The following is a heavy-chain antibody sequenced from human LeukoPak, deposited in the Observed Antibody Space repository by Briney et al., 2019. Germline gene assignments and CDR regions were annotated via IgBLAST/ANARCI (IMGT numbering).Heavy chain of an antibody. Sequence: GGSLRLSCAASGFTFSSYAMHWVRQAPGKGLVWVARIVGDGTSATYADSVKGRFTISRDNGKDTLYLQMNSLRVEDTALYYCVRGGDDPDHWGQGTLVTVSS. CDR1: GFTFSSYA. D-gene: IGHD3-16*01. J-gene: IGHJ4*02. CDR2: IVGDGTSA. CDR3: VRGGDDPDH. V-gene: IGHV3-74*01.